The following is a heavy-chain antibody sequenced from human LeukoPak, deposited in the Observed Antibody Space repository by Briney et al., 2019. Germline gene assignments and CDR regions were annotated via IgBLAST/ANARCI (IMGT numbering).Heavy chain of an antibody. CDR1: EFTFSSYA. D-gene: IGHD6-19*01. CDR3: ARVGSGWHGGYFDY. CDR2: VSYDGSDK. J-gene: IGHJ4*02. V-gene: IGHV3-30*03. Sequence: GGSLRLSCAASEFTFSSYAMHWVRQAPGKGLEWVALVSYDGSDKYYADSVKGRFTISRDNAKNTLYLQMNSLRAEDTAVYYCARVGSGWHGGYFDYWGQGTLVTVSS.